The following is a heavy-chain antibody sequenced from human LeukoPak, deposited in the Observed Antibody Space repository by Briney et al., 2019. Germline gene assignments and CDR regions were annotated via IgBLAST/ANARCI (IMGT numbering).Heavy chain of an antibody. CDR3: ARDGDSSGWTRSDY. CDR2: IYYSGST. D-gene: IGHD6-19*01. CDR1: GGSISSTSYY. Sequence: SETLSLTCTVSGGSISSTSYYWGWIRQPPGKGLEWIGSIYYSGSTYYNPSLKSRVAISAVRSKNQFSLKLSSVTAADTAVYYCARDGDSSGWTRSDYWGQGTLVTVSS. J-gene: IGHJ4*02. V-gene: IGHV4-39*07.